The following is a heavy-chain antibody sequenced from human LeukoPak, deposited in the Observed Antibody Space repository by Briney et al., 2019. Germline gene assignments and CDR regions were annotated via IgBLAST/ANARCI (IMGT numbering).Heavy chain of an antibody. CDR1: GFTFSSYG. D-gene: IGHD5-18*01. CDR2: IWYDGSNK. CDR3: AREPYSLYAFDI. V-gene: IGHV3-33*08. J-gene: IGHJ3*02. Sequence: PGGSLRLSCAASGFTFSSYGMHWVRQAPGKGLEWVAVIWYDGSNKYYADSVKGRFTISRDNSKNTLYLQMSSLRAEDTAVYYCAREPYSLYAFDIWGQGTMVTVSS.